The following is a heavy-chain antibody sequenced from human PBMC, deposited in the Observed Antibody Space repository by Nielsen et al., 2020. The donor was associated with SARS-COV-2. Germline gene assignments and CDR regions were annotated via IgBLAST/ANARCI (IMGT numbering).Heavy chain of an antibody. CDR2: INSDGSTT. CDR1: EFTFSTYW. CDR3: ARGGSYDTSSVDY. D-gene: IGHD2-2*01. V-gene: IGHV3-74*01. Sequence: GESLKISCAASEFTFSTYWMHWVRQAPGKGLVWISRINSDGSTTTYADSVQGRFTISRDNAKSTLYLQMSSLRVEDTALYYCARGGSYDTSSVDYWGQGTLVTVSS. J-gene: IGHJ4*02.